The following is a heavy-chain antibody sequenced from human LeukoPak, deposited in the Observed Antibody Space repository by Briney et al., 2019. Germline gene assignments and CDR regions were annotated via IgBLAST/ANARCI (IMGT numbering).Heavy chain of an antibody. CDR2: INSDGSST. J-gene: IGHJ4*02. D-gene: IGHD5-12*01. CDR3: TRGYVGIDY. V-gene: IGHV3-74*01. Sequence: LPGGSLRLSCAASGFSFSSYWMHWVRQAPGKGLVWVSRINSDGSSTIYADSVKGRFTISRDNAKNTLYLQMNSLRAEDTALYYCTRGYVGIDYWGQGTLVTVSS. CDR1: GFSFSSYW.